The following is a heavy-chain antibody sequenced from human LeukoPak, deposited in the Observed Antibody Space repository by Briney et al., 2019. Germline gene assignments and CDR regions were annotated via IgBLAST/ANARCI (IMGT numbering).Heavy chain of an antibody. D-gene: IGHD3-3*01. V-gene: IGHV4-34*01. J-gene: IGHJ4*02. CDR2: INHSGST. CDR1: GGSFSGYY. CDR3: ARGQYYDFWSGPRNFDY. Sequence: SETLSLTCAVYGGSFSGYYWSRIRQPPGKGLEWIGEINHSGSTNYNPSLKSRVTISVDTSKNQFSLKLSSVTAADTAVYYCARGQYYDFWSGPRNFDYWGQGTLVTVSS.